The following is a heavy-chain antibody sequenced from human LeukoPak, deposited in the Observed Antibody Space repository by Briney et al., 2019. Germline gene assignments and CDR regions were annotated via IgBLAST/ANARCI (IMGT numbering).Heavy chain of an antibody. CDR2: ISERSSYI. Sequence: PGGSLRLSCAASGFTFSSYSVNWVRQAPGKGLEWVSSISERSSYIYYADSMKGRFTISRDNAKNSLYLQMNSLRAEDTAVYYWARCTRRQNEAFDIWGQGTVVTVSS. CDR3: ARCTRRQNEAFDI. D-gene: IGHD1-1*01. CDR1: GFTFSSYS. V-gene: IGHV3-21*01. J-gene: IGHJ3*02.